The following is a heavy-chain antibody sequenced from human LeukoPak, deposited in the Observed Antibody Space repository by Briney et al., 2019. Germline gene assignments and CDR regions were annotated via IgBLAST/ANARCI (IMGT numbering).Heavy chain of an antibody. Sequence: SETLSLTCAVSGYPISSGYYWGWIRQPPGKGLEWIGSIYHSGSTYYNPSLKSRDTTSVDTSKNQFSLKLSSVTAADTAVYYCARHCGNLDWFDPWGRGTLVTVSS. D-gene: IGHD1-14*01. CDR1: GYPISSGYY. J-gene: IGHJ5*02. V-gene: IGHV4-38-2*01. CDR3: ARHCGNLDWFDP. CDR2: IYHSGST.